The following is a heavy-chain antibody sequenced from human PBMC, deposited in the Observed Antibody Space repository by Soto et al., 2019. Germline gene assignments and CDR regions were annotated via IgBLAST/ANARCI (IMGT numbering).Heavy chain of an antibody. CDR1: RFTFSSYA. D-gene: IGHD3-22*01. J-gene: IGHJ4*02. CDR2: ISGSGGST. V-gene: IGHV3-23*01. CDR3: AQDLKSGYYDGSGIDS. Sequence: PGGSLRLSCAASRFTFSSYAMSWVRQAPGKGLEWVSAISGSGGSTYYADSVKGRFTISRDNSKNTLYLQMNSLRAEDTAVYYCAQDLKSGYYDGSGIDSWGQGTLVTVSS.